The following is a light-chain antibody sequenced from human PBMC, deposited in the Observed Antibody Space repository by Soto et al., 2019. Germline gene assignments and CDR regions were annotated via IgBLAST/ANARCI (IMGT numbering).Light chain of an antibody. Sequence: DIQMTQSPSSLSASVGDRISISCRASQSVSSYLNCYQQKPGKAPRLLIYAASHLESGVPSRFSASGSVTEFSLTINSLQADDFATYYCQQYHIYSWTFGQGTKVDIK. CDR3: QQYHIYSWT. CDR2: AAS. V-gene: IGKV1-39*01. CDR1: QSVSSY. J-gene: IGKJ1*01.